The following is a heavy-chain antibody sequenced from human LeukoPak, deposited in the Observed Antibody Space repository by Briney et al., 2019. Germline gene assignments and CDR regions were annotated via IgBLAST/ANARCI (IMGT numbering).Heavy chain of an antibody. Sequence: EWIGYIYYSGSTNYNPSLKSRVTISVDTSKNQFSLKLSSVTAADTAVYYCARDGPTYGMDVWGQGTTVTVSS. J-gene: IGHJ6*02. CDR2: IYYSGST. CDR3: ARDGPTYGMDV. V-gene: IGHV4-59*01.